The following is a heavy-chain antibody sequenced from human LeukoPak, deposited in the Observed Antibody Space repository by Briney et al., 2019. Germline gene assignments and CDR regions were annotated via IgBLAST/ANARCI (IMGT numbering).Heavy chain of an antibody. CDR3: ARGRSGSYLYYFDY. CDR2: IRYDGSNK. J-gene: IGHJ4*02. V-gene: IGHV3-30*02. D-gene: IGHD1-26*01. CDR1: GFTFSSYG. Sequence: GGSLRLSCAASGFTFSSYGMHWVRQAPGKGLEWVAFIRYDGSNKYYADSVKGRFTISRDNSKNTLYLQMNSLRAEDTAVYYCARGRSGSYLYYFDYWGQGTLVTVSS.